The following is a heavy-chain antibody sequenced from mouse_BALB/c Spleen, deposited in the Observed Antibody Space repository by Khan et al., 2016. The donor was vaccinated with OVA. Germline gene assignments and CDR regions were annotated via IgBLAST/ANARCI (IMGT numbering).Heavy chain of an antibody. CDR3: ARRSLRWDFDY. CDR1: GYTFINYW. Sequence: VQLQQSGAELAKPGASVKMSCTASGYTFINYWILWVKQRPGQGLEWIGYINPSTGYTAYNQTFKDKATLTADKSSSTAYMQLSSLTSEDSAVYYCARRSLRWDFDYWGQGTTLTVSS. J-gene: IGHJ2*01. D-gene: IGHD1-1*01. V-gene: IGHV1-7*01. CDR2: INPSTGYT.